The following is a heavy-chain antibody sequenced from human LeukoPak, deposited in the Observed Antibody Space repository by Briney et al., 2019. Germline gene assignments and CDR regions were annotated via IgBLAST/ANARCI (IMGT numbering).Heavy chain of an antibody. V-gene: IGHV4-61*02. D-gene: IGHD3-10*01. J-gene: IGHJ4*02. CDR3: TLYYYGSGSYEEDY. CDR2: IYTSGST. Sequence: SQTLSLTCTVSGGSISSGSYYWSWIRQPAGKGLEWIGRIYTSGSTNYNPSLKSRVTISVDTSKNQFSLKLSSVTAADTAVYYCTLYYYGSGSYEEDYWGQGTLVTVSS. CDR1: GGSISSGSYY.